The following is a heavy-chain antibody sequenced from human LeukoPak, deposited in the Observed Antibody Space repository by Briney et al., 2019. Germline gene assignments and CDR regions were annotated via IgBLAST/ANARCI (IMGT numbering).Heavy chain of an antibody. CDR1: GFTLSNYG. CDR3: ARDHRPEIQYYYMDV. J-gene: IGHJ6*03. V-gene: IGHV3-33*01. D-gene: IGHD1-14*01. Sequence: GRSLRLSCAASGFTLSNYGMHWVRQAPGKGLDSVAAILYDGNTKHYADSVKGRFTISRDISKNTFYMQMNSLTAEDTAVYYCARDHRPEIQYYYMDVWGKGTTVAVSS. CDR2: ILYDGNTK.